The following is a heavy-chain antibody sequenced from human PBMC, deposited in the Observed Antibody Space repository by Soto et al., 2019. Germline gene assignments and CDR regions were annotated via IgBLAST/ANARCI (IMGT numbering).Heavy chain of an antibody. J-gene: IGHJ6*03. CDR1: GGSISSYY. V-gene: IGHV4-59*08. CDR3: ARRIQLSHYYYYMDV. Sequence: SETLSLTCTVSGGSISSYYWSWIRQPPGKGLEWIGYIYYSGSTNYNPSLKSRVTISVDTSKNQFSLKLSSVTAADTAVYYCARRIQLSHYYYYMDVWGKGTTVTVSS. D-gene: IGHD5-18*01. CDR2: IYYSGST.